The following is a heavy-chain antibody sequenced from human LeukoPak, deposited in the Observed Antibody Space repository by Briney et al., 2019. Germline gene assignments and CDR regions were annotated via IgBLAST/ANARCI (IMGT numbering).Heavy chain of an antibody. J-gene: IGHJ4*02. CDR1: GGTFSSYA. CDR2: IIPILGTA. V-gene: IGHV1-69*13. D-gene: IGHD3-3*01. CDR3: ARGPIFGVVSAFDY. Sequence: GASVKVSCKASGGTFSSYAISWVRQAPGQGLEWMGGIIPILGTANYAQKFQGRVTITADESTSTAYLELSSLTSEGTAVYYCARGPIFGVVSAFDYWGQGTLVTVSS.